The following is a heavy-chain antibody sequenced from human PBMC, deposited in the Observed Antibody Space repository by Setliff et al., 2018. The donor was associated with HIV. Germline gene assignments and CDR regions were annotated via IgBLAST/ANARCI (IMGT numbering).Heavy chain of an antibody. Sequence: SETLSLTCTVSGDSMKSKSYFWGWIRQHPRKGLEWIGYIYYTGSTYYNPSLKSRVTISVDTSKNQFSLKLSSVTAADTAVYYCARGGNWNPPPGFWGQGTLVTVSS. V-gene: IGHV4-31*03. CDR1: GDSMKSKSYF. CDR2: IYYTGST. D-gene: IGHD1-20*01. CDR3: ARGGNWNPPPGF. J-gene: IGHJ4*02.